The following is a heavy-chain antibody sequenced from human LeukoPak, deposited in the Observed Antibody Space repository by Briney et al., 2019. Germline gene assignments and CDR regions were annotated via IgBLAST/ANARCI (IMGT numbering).Heavy chain of an antibody. CDR2: INPNSGGT. D-gene: IGHD1-26*01. J-gene: IGHJ3*02. CDR3: AREDDTGRYMGDDAFDI. Sequence: GASVKVSCKASGYTFTGYYMHWVRQAPGQGLEWRGWINPNSGGTNYAQKFRGRLTITADIPTSTVYMELSSLRSEDTAVYYCAREDDTGRYMGDDAFDIWGQGTMVTVSS. V-gene: IGHV1-2*02. CDR1: GYTFTGYY.